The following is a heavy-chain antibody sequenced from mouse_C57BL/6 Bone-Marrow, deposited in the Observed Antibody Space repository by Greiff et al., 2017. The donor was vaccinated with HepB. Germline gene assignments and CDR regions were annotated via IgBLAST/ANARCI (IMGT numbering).Heavy chain of an antibody. Sequence: QVQLQQPGAELVMPGASVKLSCKASGYTFTSYWMHWVKQRPGQGLEWIGEIDPSDSYTNYNQKFKGKSTLTVDKSSSTAYMQLSSLTSEDSAVYYCASEGDYPWFAYWGQRTLVTVSA. CDR2: IDPSDSYT. D-gene: IGHD2-4*01. J-gene: IGHJ3*01. CDR1: GYTFTSYW. CDR3: ASEGDYPWFAY. V-gene: IGHV1-69*01.